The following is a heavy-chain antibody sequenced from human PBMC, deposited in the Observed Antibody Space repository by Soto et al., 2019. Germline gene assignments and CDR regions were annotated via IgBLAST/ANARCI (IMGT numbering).Heavy chain of an antibody. J-gene: IGHJ6*02. CDR1: SGPSSSHN. D-gene: IGHD1-1*01. CDR3: VRQGIGNLHGLVDV. CDR2: VYSTGGT. Sequence: QVQLQQSGPGLVKPSETLSLTCSVSSGPSSSHNWGWIRQPPGRGLEWIGYVYSTGGTSYNPSLKRRVTISADTSTNHISLTLTSVTAADTAVYDCVRQGIGNLHGLVDVWGQGTTVRVSS. V-gene: IGHV4-59*08.